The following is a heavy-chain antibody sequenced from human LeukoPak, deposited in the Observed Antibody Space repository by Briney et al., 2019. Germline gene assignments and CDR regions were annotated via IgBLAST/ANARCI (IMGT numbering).Heavy chain of an antibody. D-gene: IGHD2-2*01. V-gene: IGHV1-69*01. J-gene: IGHJ6*04. CDR3: AILGDCSSTSCYYNDYYGMDV. CDR1: GGTFSSYA. Sequence: SVKVSCKASGGTFSSYAISWVRQAPGQGLEWMGGIIPIFGTANYAQKFQGRVTITADESTSTAYMELCSLRSEDTAVYYCAILGDCSSTSCYYNDYYGMDVWGKGTTVTVSS. CDR2: IIPIFGTA.